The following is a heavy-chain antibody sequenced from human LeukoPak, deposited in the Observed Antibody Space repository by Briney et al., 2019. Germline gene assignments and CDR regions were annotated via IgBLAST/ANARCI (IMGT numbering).Heavy chain of an antibody. CDR1: GYTFTSYD. Sequence: ASVKVSCKASGYTFTSYDINWVRQATGQGREWMGWMNPNSGNTGYAQKFQGRVTITRNTSIGTAYMELSSLRSEDTAVYYCARGGYYYGSGSYYFADWFDPWGQGTLVTVSS. D-gene: IGHD3-10*01. V-gene: IGHV1-8*03. CDR2: MNPNSGNT. J-gene: IGHJ5*02. CDR3: ARGGYYYGSGSYYFADWFDP.